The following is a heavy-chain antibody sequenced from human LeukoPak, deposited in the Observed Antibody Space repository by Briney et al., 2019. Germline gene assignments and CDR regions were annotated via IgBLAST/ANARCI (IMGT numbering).Heavy chain of an antibody. Sequence: PGGSLRLSCAASGFTFSSYSMNWVRQAPRKGLEWVSSISSSSSYIYYADSVKGRFTISRDNAKNSLYLQMNSLRAEDTAVYYCAKDQNPYYYSYMDVWGKGTTVTVSS. J-gene: IGHJ6*03. D-gene: IGHD1-14*01. CDR3: AKDQNPYYYSYMDV. V-gene: IGHV3-21*04. CDR2: ISSSSSYI. CDR1: GFTFSSYS.